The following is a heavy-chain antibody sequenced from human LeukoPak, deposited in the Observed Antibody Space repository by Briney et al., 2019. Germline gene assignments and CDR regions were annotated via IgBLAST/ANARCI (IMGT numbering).Heavy chain of an antibody. CDR3: ARDRVVPAAIDYYYGMDV. V-gene: IGHV3-21*01. CDR2: ISSSSSYI. Sequence: GRSLRLSCAASGFTFSSYSMNWVRQAPGKGLEWVSSISSSSSYIYYADSVKGRFTISRDNAKNSLYLQMNSLRAEDTAVYYCARDRVVPAAIDYYYGMDVWGQGTTVTVSS. J-gene: IGHJ6*02. D-gene: IGHD2-2*01. CDR1: GFTFSSYS.